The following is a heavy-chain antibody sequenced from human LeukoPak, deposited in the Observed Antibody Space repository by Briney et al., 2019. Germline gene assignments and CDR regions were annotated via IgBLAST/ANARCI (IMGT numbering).Heavy chain of an antibody. J-gene: IGHJ4*02. D-gene: IGHD3-10*01. Sequence: SETLSLTCTVSGGSISSSGYYWGWIRQPPGKGLEWIGEINHSGSTNYNPSLKSRVTISVDTSKNQFSLKLSSVTAADTAVYYCARVRYYYGSGSYYKPLYYFDYWGQGTLVTVSS. CDR1: GGSISSSGYY. CDR3: ARVRYYYGSGSYYKPLYYFDY. V-gene: IGHV4-39*07. CDR2: INHSGST.